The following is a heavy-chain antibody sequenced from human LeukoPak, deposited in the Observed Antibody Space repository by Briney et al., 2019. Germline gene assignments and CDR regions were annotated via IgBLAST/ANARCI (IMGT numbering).Heavy chain of an antibody. CDR2: IIPIFGTA. CDR3: ARDPLLYCSGGSCHLENWFDP. Sequence: SVKVSCKASGGTFSSYAISWVRQAPGQGLEWMGGIIPIFGTANYAQKFQGRVTITADESTSTAYMELSSLRSEDTAVCYCARDPLLYCSGGSCHLENWFDPWGQGTLVTVSS. D-gene: IGHD2-15*01. CDR1: GGTFSSYA. V-gene: IGHV1-69*13. J-gene: IGHJ5*02.